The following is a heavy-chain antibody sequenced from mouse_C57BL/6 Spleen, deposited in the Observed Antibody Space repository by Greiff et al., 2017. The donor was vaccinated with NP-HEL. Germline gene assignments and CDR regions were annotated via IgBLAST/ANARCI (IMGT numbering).Heavy chain of an antibody. CDR1: GYTFTSYW. D-gene: IGHD3-2*02. Sequence: QVQLQQPGAELVKPGASVKLSCKASGYTFTSYWMHWVKQRPGQGLEWIGMIHPNSGSTNYNEKFKSKATLTVDKSSSTAYMQLSSLTSDDSAVYYCAREGSGYPYYFDYWGQGTTLTVSS. J-gene: IGHJ2*01. V-gene: IGHV1-64*01. CDR3: AREGSGYPYYFDY. CDR2: IHPNSGST.